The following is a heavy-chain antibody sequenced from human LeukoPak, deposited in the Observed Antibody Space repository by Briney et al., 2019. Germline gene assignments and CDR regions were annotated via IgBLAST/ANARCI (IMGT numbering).Heavy chain of an antibody. CDR2: IYYSGST. D-gene: IGHD3-22*01. CDR1: GGSISSYY. Sequence: PSETLSLTCTVSGGSISSYYWSWIRQPPGKGLEWIGYIYYSGSTNYNPSLKSRVTISVDTSKNQFSLKLSSVTAADTAVYYCARRYYYDSSGYALDYRGQGTLVTVSS. V-gene: IGHV4-59*08. CDR3: ARRYYYDSSGYALDY. J-gene: IGHJ4*02.